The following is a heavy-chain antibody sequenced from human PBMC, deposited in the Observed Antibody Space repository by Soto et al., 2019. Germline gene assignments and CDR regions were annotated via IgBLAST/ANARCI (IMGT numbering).Heavy chain of an antibody. D-gene: IGHD3-22*01. Sequence: GGSLRLSCAASGFTFSSYAMHWVRQAPGKGLEWVAVISYDGSNKYYADSVKGRFTISRDNSKNTLYLQMNSLRAEDTAVYYCARDHYYDSSGYTHYFDYWGQGPLVTVYS. CDR3: ARDHYYDSSGYTHYFDY. V-gene: IGHV3-30-3*01. J-gene: IGHJ4*02. CDR1: GFTFSSYA. CDR2: ISYDGSNK.